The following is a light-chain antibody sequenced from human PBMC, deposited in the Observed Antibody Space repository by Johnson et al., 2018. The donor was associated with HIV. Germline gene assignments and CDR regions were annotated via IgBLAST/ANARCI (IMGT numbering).Light chain of an antibody. CDR1: SCDIGNNY. Sequence: QLVLTQPPSVSAAPGQKVTISCSGSSCDIGNNYVSCHQQFPGTAPKLLIYDNNKRPSGIPDRFSGSKSGTSATLGITGLQTGDEADYYCGTWDSSLSAGGVFGTGTKVTVL. V-gene: IGLV1-51*01. J-gene: IGLJ1*01. CDR3: GTWDSSLSAGGV. CDR2: DNN.